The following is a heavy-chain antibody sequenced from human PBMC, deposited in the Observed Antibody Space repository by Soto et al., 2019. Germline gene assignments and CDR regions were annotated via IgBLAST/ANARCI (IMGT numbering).Heavy chain of an antibody. CDR1: GFTFSSYG. J-gene: IGHJ4*02. CDR2: ISYDGSNK. Sequence: GGSLRLSCAGSGFTFSSYGMHWVRQAPGKGLEWVAVISYDGSNKYYADSVKGRFTISRDNSKNTLYLQMNSLRAEDTAVYYCAKDHYPYGDYPWMVFDYWGQGTLVTVSS. D-gene: IGHD4-17*01. CDR3: AKDHYPYGDYPWMVFDY. V-gene: IGHV3-30*18.